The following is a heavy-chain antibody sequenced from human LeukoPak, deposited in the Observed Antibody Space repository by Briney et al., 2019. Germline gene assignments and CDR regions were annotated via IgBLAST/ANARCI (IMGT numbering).Heavy chain of an antibody. CDR2: INSDETST. J-gene: IGHJ3*02. D-gene: IGHD2-8*02. Sequence: SGGSLRLSCAASGFTFSRYWMHCVRQAPGKGLVWVSRINSDETSTNYADSVKGRFTISRDNAENTVYLQMNSLRAEDTAVYYCAREFRVLPDIWGQGTMVTVSS. CDR3: AREFRVLPDI. CDR1: GFTFSRYW. V-gene: IGHV3-74*01.